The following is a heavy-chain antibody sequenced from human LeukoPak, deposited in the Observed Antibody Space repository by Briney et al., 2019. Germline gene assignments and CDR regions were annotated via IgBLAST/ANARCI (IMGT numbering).Heavy chain of an antibody. CDR2: IIPIFGTA. Sequence: ASVKVSCKASGGTFSSYAISWVRQAPGQGLEWMGGIIPIFGTANYAQKFQGRVTITANESTSTVYMELSRLRSEDTAVYYCARGASVTMVRGVTPIYGMDVWGQGTTVTVSS. CDR3: ARGASVTMVRGVTPIYGMDV. V-gene: IGHV1-69*13. J-gene: IGHJ6*02. D-gene: IGHD3-10*01. CDR1: GGTFSSYA.